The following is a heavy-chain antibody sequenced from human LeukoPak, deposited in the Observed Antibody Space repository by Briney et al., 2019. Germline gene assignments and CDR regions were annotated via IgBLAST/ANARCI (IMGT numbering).Heavy chain of an antibody. J-gene: IGHJ4*02. CDR3: TRGYGGIQLWSFDY. D-gene: IGHD5-18*01. Sequence: PGGPLRLSCTASGFTFGDYAMSWFRQAPGKGLEWVGFIRSKAYGGTTEYAASVKGRFTISRDDSKSIAYLQMNSLKTEDTAVYYCTRGYGGIQLWSFDYWGQGTLVTVSS. CDR1: GFTFGDYA. V-gene: IGHV3-49*03. CDR2: IRSKAYGGTT.